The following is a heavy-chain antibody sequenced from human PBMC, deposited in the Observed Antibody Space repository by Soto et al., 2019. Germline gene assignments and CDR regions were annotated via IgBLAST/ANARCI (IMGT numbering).Heavy chain of an antibody. CDR1: GGTFSSYT. CDR3: ARWGSSSWYSYYYYGMDV. V-gene: IGHV1-69*02. CDR2: IIPILGIA. D-gene: IGHD6-13*01. J-gene: IGHJ6*02. Sequence: QVQLVQSGAEVKKPGSSVKVSCKASGGTFSSYTISWVRQAPGQGLEWMGRIIPILGIANYAQKFQGRVTITADTSTSTAYMELSSLRSEDTAGYYCARWGSSSWYSYYYYGMDVWGQGTTVTVSS.